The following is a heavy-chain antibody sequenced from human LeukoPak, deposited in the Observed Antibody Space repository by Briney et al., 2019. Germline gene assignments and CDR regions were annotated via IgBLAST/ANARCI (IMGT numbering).Heavy chain of an antibody. Sequence: SGTLSLTCTVSGGSISSGDYYWSWIRQPPGKGLEWIGYIYYSGSTYYNPSLKSRVTMSVDTSKNQFSLKLSSVTAADTAVYYCARGGYCSGGSCYKYYYGMDVWGQGTTVTVSS. J-gene: IGHJ6*02. D-gene: IGHD2-15*01. V-gene: IGHV4-30-4*02. CDR3: ARGGYCSGGSCYKYYYGMDV. CDR2: IYYSGST. CDR1: GGSISSGDYY.